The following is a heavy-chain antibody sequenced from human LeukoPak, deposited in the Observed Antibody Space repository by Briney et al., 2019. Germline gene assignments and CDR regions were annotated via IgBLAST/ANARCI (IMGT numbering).Heavy chain of an antibody. J-gene: IGHJ5*02. D-gene: IGHD1-26*01. CDR2: ISGDGDNT. CDR3: AKGVRSGTYYNCFDP. Sequence: GGSLRLSCVASGFTVDDYALHWVRQAPGKGLEWISVISGDGDNTHYADSVKGRFTISRDNSKNSLYLQMSSLRADDTALYYCAKGVRSGTYYNCFDPWGQGTLVTVPS. V-gene: IGHV3-43*02. CDR1: GFTVDDYA.